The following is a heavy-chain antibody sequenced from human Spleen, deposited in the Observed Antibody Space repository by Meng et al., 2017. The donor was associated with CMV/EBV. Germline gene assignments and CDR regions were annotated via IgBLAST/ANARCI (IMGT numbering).Heavy chain of an antibody. CDR1: SLSRTGGG. CDR2: IFWNGGQ. CDR3: ARLHSFYDYWSGYYVADP. Sequence: SLSRTGGGVGWIRQPPGKALEWLAVIFWNGGQNYSPSLKNRVTITKDTSEAQVVLTMTNMDPVDTATYYCARLHSFYDYWSGYYVADPWGQGTLVTVSS. D-gene: IGHD3-3*01. J-gene: IGHJ5*02. V-gene: IGHV2-5*01.